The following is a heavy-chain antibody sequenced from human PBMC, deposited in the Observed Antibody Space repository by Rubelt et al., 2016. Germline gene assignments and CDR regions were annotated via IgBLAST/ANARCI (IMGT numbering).Heavy chain of an antibody. CDR1: GYTFTSYG. CDR3: ARERGRYWGEVDP. D-gene: IGHD1-26*01. J-gene: IGHJ5*02. V-gene: IGHV1-18*01. Sequence: VKVSCKASGYTFTSYGITWVRLAPGQGLQWMGWISAYNGNTNYAQKLQDRVTMTTDTSTSTAYMELRSLSSDETAVYYCARERGRYWGEVDPWGQGTLVTVSS. CDR2: ISAYNGNT.